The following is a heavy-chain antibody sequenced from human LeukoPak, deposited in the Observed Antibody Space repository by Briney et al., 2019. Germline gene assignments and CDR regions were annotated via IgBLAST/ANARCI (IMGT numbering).Heavy chain of an antibody. CDR1: GGSFSGYY. D-gene: IGHD4-23*01. V-gene: IGHV4-34*01. Sequence: PSETLSLTCAVYGGSFSGYYWSWIRQPPGKGLEWIGEINHSGSTNYNPSLKSRVTISVDTSKNQFSLKLSSVTAADTAVYYCARGRGGTTVARGYFDYWGQGTLVAVSS. J-gene: IGHJ4*02. CDR3: ARGRGGTTVARGYFDY. CDR2: INHSGST.